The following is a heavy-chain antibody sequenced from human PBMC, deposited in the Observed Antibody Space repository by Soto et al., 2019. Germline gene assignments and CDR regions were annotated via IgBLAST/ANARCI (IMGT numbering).Heavy chain of an antibody. CDR1: GFTFSSYA. CDR3: ARDLSSSWYAPYYYYGMDV. J-gene: IGHJ6*02. V-gene: IGHV3-30-3*01. D-gene: IGHD6-13*01. CDR2: ISYDVSNK. Sequence: GGSLRLSCAASGFTFSSYAMHWVRQAPGKGLEWVAVISYDVSNKYYADSVKGRFTISRDNSKNTLYLQMNSLRAEDTAVYYCARDLSSSWYAPYYYYGMDVWGQGTTVTVSS.